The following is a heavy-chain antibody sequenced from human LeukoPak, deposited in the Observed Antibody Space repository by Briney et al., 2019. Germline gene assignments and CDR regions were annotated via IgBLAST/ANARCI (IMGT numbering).Heavy chain of an antibody. Sequence: GGSLRLSCSASGFTFSSYAMSWVRQAPGKELEWVSAISGSGGSTYYADSVKGRFTISRDNSKNTLYLQMNSLRAEDTAVYYCAKDLLVEDIVVVPAPTPSGYWGQGTLVTVSS. J-gene: IGHJ4*02. D-gene: IGHD2-2*01. CDR3: AKDLLVEDIVVVPAPTPSGY. CDR1: GFTFSSYA. CDR2: ISGSGGST. V-gene: IGHV3-23*01.